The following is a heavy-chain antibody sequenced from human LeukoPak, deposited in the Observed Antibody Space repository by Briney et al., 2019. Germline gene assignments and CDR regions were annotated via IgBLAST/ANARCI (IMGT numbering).Heavy chain of an antibody. Sequence: PSETLSLTCAVYGGSFSGYYWSWIRQPPGKGLEWIGEINHSGSTNYNPSLKSRVTISVDTSKNQFSLKLSSVTAADTAVYYCARTGSGYSGYDRPTDYWGQGTLVTVSS. D-gene: IGHD5-12*01. CDR1: GGSFSGYY. CDR3: ARTGSGYSGYDRPTDY. J-gene: IGHJ4*02. CDR2: INHSGST. V-gene: IGHV4-34*01.